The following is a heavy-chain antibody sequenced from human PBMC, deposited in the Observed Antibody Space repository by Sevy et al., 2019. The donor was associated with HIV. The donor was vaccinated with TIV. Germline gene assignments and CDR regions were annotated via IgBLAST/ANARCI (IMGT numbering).Heavy chain of an antibody. J-gene: IGHJ6*02. CDR2: IYYSGST. CDR1: GDSISSNY. V-gene: IGHV4-59*08. Sequence: SETLSLTCTVSGDSISSNYWNWIRQPPGKGLEWIGYIYYSGSTNYNPSLKSRITISVDTSKNQFSLRLSSVTAAVTAVYYCARQSVTYDILTGWNYYGVDVWGQGTTVTVSS. D-gene: IGHD3-9*01. CDR3: ARQSVTYDILTGWNYYGVDV.